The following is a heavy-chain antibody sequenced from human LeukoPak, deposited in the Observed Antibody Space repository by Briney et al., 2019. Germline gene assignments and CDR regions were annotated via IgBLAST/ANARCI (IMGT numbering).Heavy chain of an antibody. J-gene: IGHJ4*02. CDR1: GGSISNYY. D-gene: IGHD3-9*01. CDR3: ARGQRVGNTGYYLDY. Sequence: SETLSLTCTVSGGSISNYYWSWIRQSPGKGLEWIGYIYNSGSTNYNLSLKSRVTISVDTSKNQFSLKLSSVTAADTAVYYCARGQRVGNTGYYLDYWGQGTLVTVSS. V-gene: IGHV4-59*01. CDR2: IYNSGST.